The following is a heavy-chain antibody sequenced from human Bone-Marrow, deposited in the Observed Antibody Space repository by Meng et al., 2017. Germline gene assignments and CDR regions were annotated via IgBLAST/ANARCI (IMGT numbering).Heavy chain of an antibody. J-gene: IGHJ3*02. CDR3: ARASRGLSDAFDI. CDR2: ISGSGRDI. V-gene: IGHV3-48*03. Sequence: GESLKISCAASGFTFSSYEMHWVRQAPGKGLEWVSYISGSGRDIYYADSVKGRFTISRDNAKNSLYLQMNSLRVEDTAVYYCARASRGLSDAFDIWGQGTMVTVSS. CDR1: GFTFSSYE. D-gene: IGHD3-16*02.